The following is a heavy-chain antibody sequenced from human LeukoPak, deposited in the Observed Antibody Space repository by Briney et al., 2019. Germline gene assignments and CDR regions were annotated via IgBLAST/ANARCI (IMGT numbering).Heavy chain of an antibody. J-gene: IGHJ5*02. CDR2: TFYRSKWYN. Sequence: QTLSLTCAISGDSVSSNSAAWNWIRQSPSRGLEWLGRTFYRSKWYNDYALSVKSRIAINPDTSTNQFSLHLNSVTPEDTAVYYCGRDLSGLLVSWGQGTLVSVSS. CDR3: GRDLSGLLVS. D-gene: IGHD2-15*01. V-gene: IGHV6-1*01. CDR1: GDSVSSNSAA.